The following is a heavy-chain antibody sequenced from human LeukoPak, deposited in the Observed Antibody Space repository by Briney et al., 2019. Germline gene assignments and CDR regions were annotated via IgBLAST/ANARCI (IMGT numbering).Heavy chain of an antibody. CDR3: ARVSDKENGRHSGAIYFQP. CDR1: GYSIMSIVY. CDR2: VYHSVST. V-gene: IGHV4-38-2*02. D-gene: IGHD2/OR15-2a*01. Sequence: SQTLSLTCTVSGYSIMSIVYWGWIRQSPTQGMEWIGNVYHSVSTYSNPSLRSRVTISFDSSKHQFSLTLSSVTGPDPALHCCARVSDKENGRHSGAIYFQPWGQGTVVTVSS. J-gene: IGHJ5*02.